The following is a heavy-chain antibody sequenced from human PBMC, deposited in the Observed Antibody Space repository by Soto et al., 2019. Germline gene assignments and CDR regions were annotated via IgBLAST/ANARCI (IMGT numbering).Heavy chain of an antibody. V-gene: IGHV3-74*01. J-gene: IGHJ4*02. CDR3: ARVYCSGGGCYHLDY. CDR1: GFTFSSYW. CDR2: IISDGSST. D-gene: IGHD2-15*01. Sequence: PGASLRLSCAASGFTFSSYWMHWVRQAPGKGLVWVSRIISDGSSTSYADSVKGRFTISRDNAKNSLYLQMDSLRAEDTAVYYCARVYCSGGGCYHLDYWGQGT.